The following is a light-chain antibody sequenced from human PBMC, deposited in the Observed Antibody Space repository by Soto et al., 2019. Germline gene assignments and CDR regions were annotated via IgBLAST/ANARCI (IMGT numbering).Light chain of an antibody. V-gene: IGKV1-39*01. CDR2: AAS. J-gene: IGKJ1*01. CDR3: QQSYSTLWA. Sequence: DIQMTQSPSPLSASVGDRVTITCRTSQSISNYLNWYQQKPGKAPKLLIYAASSLQSGVPSRFSGSGSGTDFTLTISSLQPDDFATYYCQQSYSTLWAFGQGTKVEIK. CDR1: QSISNY.